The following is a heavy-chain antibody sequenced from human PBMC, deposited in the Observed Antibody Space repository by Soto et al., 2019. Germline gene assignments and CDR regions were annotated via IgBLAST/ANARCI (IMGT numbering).Heavy chain of an antibody. CDR2: ISAYNGNT. Sequence: ASVKVSCKASGYTFTSYGISWVRQAPGQGLEWMGWISAYNGNTNYAQKLQGRVTMTTDTSTSTAYMELRSLRSDDTAVYYCARDIQWELLNYYFDYWGQGTLVTVSS. V-gene: IGHV1-18*01. CDR3: ARDIQWELLNYYFDY. CDR1: GYTFTSYG. J-gene: IGHJ4*02. D-gene: IGHD1-26*01.